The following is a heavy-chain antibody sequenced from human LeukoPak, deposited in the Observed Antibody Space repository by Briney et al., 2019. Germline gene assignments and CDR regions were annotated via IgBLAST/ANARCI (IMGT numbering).Heavy chain of an antibody. CDR3: ARGSYVWGSYTFDY. Sequence: SETLSLTCTVSGGSINSYYWSWIRQPPVKGLEWIGYVFDSGSTNYNPSLKSRVTISEDTSKNQFSLKLSSVTAADTAVYYCARGSYVWGSYTFDYWGQGTLVTVSS. D-gene: IGHD3-16*01. CDR1: GGSINSYY. V-gene: IGHV4-59*01. J-gene: IGHJ4*02. CDR2: VFDSGST.